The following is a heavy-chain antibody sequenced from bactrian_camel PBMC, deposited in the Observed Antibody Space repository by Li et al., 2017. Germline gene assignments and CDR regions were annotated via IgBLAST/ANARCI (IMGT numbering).Heavy chain of an antibody. V-gene: IGHV3S1*01. J-gene: IGHJ4*01. CDR2: LATVSGAT. CDR3: AEGRGSRGEHCYSLNY. CDR1: GYGAHC. D-gene: IGHD6*01. Sequence: HVQLVESGGGSVQSGGSLRLSCAVSGYGAHCLAWFRQAPGKEREGVALLATVSGATDYVDSVKGRFTISQDSARNTVYLQMNNLQPEDTATYYCAEGRGSRGEHCYSLNYWGQGTQVTVS.